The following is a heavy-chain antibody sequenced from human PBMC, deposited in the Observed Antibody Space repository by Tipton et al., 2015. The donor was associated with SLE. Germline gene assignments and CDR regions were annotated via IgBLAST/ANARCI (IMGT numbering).Heavy chain of an antibody. Sequence: QSGAEGKKPGASVKVSCKASGYTFTSYDINWVRQAPGQGLEWMGWISAYNGNTNYAQKLQDRVTMTTDTSTSTAYMELRSLRSDDTAVYYCARDGEAGTKGWFDPWGQGTLVTVSS. CDR1: GYTFTSYD. CDR2: ISAYNGNT. V-gene: IGHV1-18*01. CDR3: ARDGEAGTKGWFDP. D-gene: IGHD1-7*01. J-gene: IGHJ5*02.